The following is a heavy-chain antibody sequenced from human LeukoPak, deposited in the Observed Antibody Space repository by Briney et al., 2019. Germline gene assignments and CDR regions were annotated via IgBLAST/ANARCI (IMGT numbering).Heavy chain of an antibody. CDR1: GFTFSSYA. CDR2: IYSGGST. Sequence: GGSLRLSRAASGFTFSSYAMSWVRQGPGKGLEWVSVIYSGGSTYYADSVKGRFTISRDNSKNTLYLQMNSLRAEDTAVYYCARVDYYDSSGSIDYWGQGTLVTVSS. D-gene: IGHD3-22*01. CDR3: ARVDYYDSSGSIDY. V-gene: IGHV3-53*01. J-gene: IGHJ4*02.